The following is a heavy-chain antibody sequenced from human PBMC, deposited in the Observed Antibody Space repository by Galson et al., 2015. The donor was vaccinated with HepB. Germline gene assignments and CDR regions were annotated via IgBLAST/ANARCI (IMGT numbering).Heavy chain of an antibody. V-gene: IGHV3-48*02. CDR3: ARGGLLWTAPGTRLGY. J-gene: IGHJ4*02. Sequence: SLRLSCAASGFTFSTYSMNWVRQAPGKGLEWVSYISGSSDTMYYADSVKGRFTISRDNAKNSLFLQMNSLRDDDAAVYYCARGGLLWTAPGTRLGYWGQGTLVTVSS. CDR2: ISGSSDTM. CDR1: GFTFSTYS. D-gene: IGHD6-13*01.